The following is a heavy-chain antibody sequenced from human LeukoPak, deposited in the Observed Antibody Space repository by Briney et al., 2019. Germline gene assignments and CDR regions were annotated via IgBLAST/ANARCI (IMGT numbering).Heavy chain of an antibody. CDR3: AKRNGYSFDY. Sequence: GGSLRLSCAASGFTFSSYAMSWVRQAPGKGLEWVSAITASGGSTFYADSVKGRFTISRDNSKNTLYLQMSSLGADDTAVYYCAKRNGYSFDYWGQGTLVTVSS. D-gene: IGHD2-8*01. J-gene: IGHJ4*02. CDR2: ITASGGST. CDR1: GFTFSSYA. V-gene: IGHV3-23*01.